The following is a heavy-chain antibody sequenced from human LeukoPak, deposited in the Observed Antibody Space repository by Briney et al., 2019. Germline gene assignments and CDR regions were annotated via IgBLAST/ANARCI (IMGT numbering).Heavy chain of an antibody. CDR2: IKPSGGGT. CDR3: ARDHFDSSGYYYLLGYFEH. J-gene: IGHJ1*01. V-gene: IGHV1-46*01. CDR1: GYTLTNYY. Sequence: ASVKVSCKASGYTLTNYYVHWVRQAPGQGLEWMGIIKPSGGGTSYALKFQGRVTMTRDTSTSTAYMELSSLRSEDTAMYYCARDHFDSSGYYYLLGYFEHWGQGTLVTVSS. D-gene: IGHD3-22*01.